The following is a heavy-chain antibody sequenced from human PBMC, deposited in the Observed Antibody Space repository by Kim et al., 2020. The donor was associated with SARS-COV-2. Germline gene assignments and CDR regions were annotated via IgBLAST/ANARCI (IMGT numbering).Heavy chain of an antibody. J-gene: IGHJ3*02. V-gene: IGHV3-23*01. CDR1: GFTFINYA. CDR3: ATDLMGTSAFDI. D-gene: IGHD1-7*01. CDR2: ISGDGGRT. Sequence: GGSLRLSCATSGFTFINYAMTWVRQTPGRGLQWVSAISGDGGRTYYADSVLGRFTISRDVSGNTLYLRLNSLRAEDTAVYYCATDLMGTSAFDIWGQGT.